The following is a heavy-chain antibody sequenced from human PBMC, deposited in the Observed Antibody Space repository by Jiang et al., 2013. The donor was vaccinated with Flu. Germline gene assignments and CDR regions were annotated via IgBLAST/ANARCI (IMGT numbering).Heavy chain of an antibody. CDR2: IDWDDDK. CDR1: GFSLSTSGMC. J-gene: IGHJ4*02. Sequence: KPTQTLTLTCTFSGFSLSTSGMCVSWIRQPPGKALEWLALIDWDDDKYYSTSLKTRLTISKDTSKNQVVLTMTNMDPVDTATYYCARITSRYSSGWYVIDYWGQGTLVTVSS. V-gene: IGHV2-70*01. D-gene: IGHD6-19*01. CDR3: ARITSRYSSGWYVIDY.